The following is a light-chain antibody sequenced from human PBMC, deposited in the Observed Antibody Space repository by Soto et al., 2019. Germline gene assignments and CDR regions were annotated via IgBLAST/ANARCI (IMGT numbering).Light chain of an antibody. CDR3: QSYDSSLTAPVV. Sequence: QSVLTQPPSVSGAPGQRVTISCTGSSSNIGAGFDVHWYQQFPGTAPKLLIYGNTNRPSGVPDRFSGSKSGTSAFLAIIGLQAEDEADYYCQSYDSSLTAPVVFGGGTKLTVL. CDR1: SSNIGAGFD. V-gene: IGLV1-40*01. J-gene: IGLJ2*01. CDR2: GNT.